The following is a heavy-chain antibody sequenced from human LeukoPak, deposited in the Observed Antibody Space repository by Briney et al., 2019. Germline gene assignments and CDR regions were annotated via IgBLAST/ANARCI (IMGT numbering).Heavy chain of an antibody. CDR3: VKDEGGSPPSFL. CDR2: ISGDGYIT. V-gene: IGHV3-43*02. Sequence: GGSLRLSCAASGFTFNHYAMHWVRQPPGKGLEWVSLISGDGYITNYADSVKGRFTISRDNSKNSLYLQMNSLRTEDTAFYYCVKDEGGSPPSFLWGQGTLVSVSS. J-gene: IGHJ4*02. D-gene: IGHD3-16*02. CDR1: GFTFNHYA.